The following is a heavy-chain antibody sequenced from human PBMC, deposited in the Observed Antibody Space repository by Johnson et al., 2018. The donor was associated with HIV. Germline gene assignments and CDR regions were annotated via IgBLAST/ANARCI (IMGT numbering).Heavy chain of an antibody. V-gene: IGHV3-9*01. D-gene: IGHD1-7*01. Sequence: VQLVESGGGLVQPGGSLRLSCAASGFTFDDYAMHWVRQAPGKGLEWVSGLSWNSISIRYADSVKGRFTISRDNAKNSLYLQMNSLRVEDTALYYCAKDRELLELSHAFDSWGQGTMVTVSS. CDR2: LSWNSISI. CDR1: GFTFDDYA. J-gene: IGHJ3*02. CDR3: AKDRELLELSHAFDS.